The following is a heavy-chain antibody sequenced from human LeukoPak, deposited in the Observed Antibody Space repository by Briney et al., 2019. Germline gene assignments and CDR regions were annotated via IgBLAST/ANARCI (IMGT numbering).Heavy chain of an antibody. V-gene: IGHV3-53*01. CDR1: GFTVSSNC. CDR3: ARGLPVDPYGMDV. D-gene: IGHD5-12*01. CDR2: IYSGGST. Sequence: GGSLRLSCAASGFTVSSNCMSWVRQAPGKGLEWVSVIYSGGSTYYADSVKGRFTISRDNSKNTLYLQMNSLRAEDTAVYYCARGLPVDPYGMDVWGQGTTVTVSS. J-gene: IGHJ6*02.